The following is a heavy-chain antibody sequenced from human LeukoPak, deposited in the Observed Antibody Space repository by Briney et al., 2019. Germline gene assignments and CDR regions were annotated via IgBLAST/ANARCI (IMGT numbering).Heavy chain of an antibody. CDR2: INPSTTTT. J-gene: IGHJ3*02. D-gene: IGHD7-27*01. CDR3: ARTLGRHDAFDI. CDR1: GYTFTGYY. Sequence: ASVKVSCKASGYTFTGYYMHWVRQAPGQVLEWMGIINPSTTTTTYAQKFQGRVTMTRDTSTSTVFMELSSLRSEDTAAYYCARTLGRHDAFDIWGPGTMVTVSS. V-gene: IGHV1-46*01.